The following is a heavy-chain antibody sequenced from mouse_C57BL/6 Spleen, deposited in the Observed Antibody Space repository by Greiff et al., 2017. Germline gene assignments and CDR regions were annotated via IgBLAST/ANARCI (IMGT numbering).Heavy chain of an antibody. CDR1: GYSITSGYD. D-gene: IGHD4-1*01. CDR2: ISYSGST. J-gene: IGHJ2*01. CDR3: ARGLLGFFDY. V-gene: IGHV3-1*01. Sequence: EVQLVESGPGMVKPSQSLSLTCTVTGYSITSGYDWHWIRHFPGNKLEWMGYISYSGSTNYNPSLKSRISITHDTSKNHFFLKLNSVTTEDTATYYCARGLLGFFDYWGQGTTLTVSS.